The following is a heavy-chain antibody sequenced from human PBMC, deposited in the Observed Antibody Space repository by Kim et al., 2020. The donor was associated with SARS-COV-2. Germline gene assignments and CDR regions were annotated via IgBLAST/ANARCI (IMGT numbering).Heavy chain of an antibody. Sequence: GGSLRLSCAASGFTFSSYEMNWVRQAPGKGLEWVSYISSGGSTINYADSVKGRFTISRDNAKNSLYLQMNSLRAEDTAVYYCARENLGSDWYYFDYWGQGTLVTVSS. CDR2: ISSGGSTI. D-gene: IGHD3-9*01. CDR3: ARENLGSDWYYFDY. V-gene: IGHV3-48*03. CDR1: GFTFSSYE. J-gene: IGHJ4*02.